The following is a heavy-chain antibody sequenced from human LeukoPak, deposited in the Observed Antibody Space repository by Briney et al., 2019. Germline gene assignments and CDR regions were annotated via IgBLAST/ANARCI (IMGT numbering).Heavy chain of an antibody. D-gene: IGHD2-15*01. CDR3: ARGLVGYNWFDP. Sequence: GASVKVSCKASGYTFTSYYMHWVRQAPGQGLEWMGIINPSGGSTSYAQKFQGRVTMTRDTSTSTVYIELSSLRSEDTAVYYRARGLVGYNWFDPWGQGTLVTVSS. CDR1: GYTFTSYY. V-gene: IGHV1-46*01. J-gene: IGHJ5*02. CDR2: INPSGGST.